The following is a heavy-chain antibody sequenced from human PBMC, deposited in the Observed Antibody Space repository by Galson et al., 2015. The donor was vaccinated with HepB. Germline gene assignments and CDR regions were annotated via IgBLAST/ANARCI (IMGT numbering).Heavy chain of an antibody. CDR1: GGSISSGGYY. V-gene: IGHV4-31*03. CDR2: IYNSGST. Sequence: TLSLTCTVSGGSISSGGYYWSWIRQLPGKGLEWIGYIYNSGSTYYNSSLKSRVTISIDTSKNQFSLKLSSVTAADTAVYYCARDPPDYYYGMDVWGRGTTVPVSS. J-gene: IGHJ6*02. CDR3: ARDPPDYYYGMDV.